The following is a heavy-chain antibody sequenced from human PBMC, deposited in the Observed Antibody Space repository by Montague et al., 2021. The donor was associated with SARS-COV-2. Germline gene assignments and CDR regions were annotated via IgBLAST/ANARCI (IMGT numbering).Heavy chain of an antibody. J-gene: IGHJ4*02. D-gene: IGHD1-7*01. CDR3: ARERPYNWNYDRPHFDY. CDR1: GFTFSSYE. V-gene: IGHV3-48*03. CDR2: ISSSGSTI. Sequence: SLRLSCAASGFTFSSYEMNWVRQAPGKGLEWVSYISSSGSTIYYADSVKGRFTISRDNAKNSLYLQMNSLRAEDTAVYYCARERPYNWNYDRPHFDYWGQGTLVTVSS.